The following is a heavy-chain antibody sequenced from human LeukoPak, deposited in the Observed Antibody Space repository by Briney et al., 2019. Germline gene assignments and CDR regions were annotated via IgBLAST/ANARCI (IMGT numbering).Heavy chain of an antibody. CDR1: GYTFTSYG. CDR2: ISAYNGNT. J-gene: IGHJ5*02. D-gene: IGHD2-2*01. Sequence: ASVKVSCKASGYTFTSYGISWVRQAPGQGLEWMGWISAYNGNTNYAQKLQGRVTMTTDTSTSTAYMELRSLRSDDTAVYYCARDHCSSTSCPLNCFDPWGQGTLVTVSS. CDR3: ARDHCSSTSCPLNCFDP. V-gene: IGHV1-18*01.